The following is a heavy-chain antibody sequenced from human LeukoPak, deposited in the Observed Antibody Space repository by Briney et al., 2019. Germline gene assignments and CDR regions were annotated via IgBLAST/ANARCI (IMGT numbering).Heavy chain of an antibody. V-gene: IGHV1-2*06. CDR3: ARGPFPRVVAATPLNWFDP. Sequence: ASVKVSCKASGYTFTGYYMHWVRQAPGQGLEWMGRINPNSGGTNYAQKFQGRATMTRDTSISTAYMELSRLRSDDTAVYYCARGPFPRVVAATPLNWFDPWGQGTLVTVSS. J-gene: IGHJ5*02. CDR1: GYTFTGYY. D-gene: IGHD2-15*01. CDR2: INPNSGGT.